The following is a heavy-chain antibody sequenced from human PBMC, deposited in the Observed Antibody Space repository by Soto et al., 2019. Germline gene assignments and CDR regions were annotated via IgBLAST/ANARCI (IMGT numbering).Heavy chain of an antibody. CDR3: VPPHYESSNAFDL. CDR1: GFTFSSYA. D-gene: IGHD3-16*01. CDR2: ISGSGGST. Sequence: PGGSLRLSCAASGFTFSSYAMSWVRQAPGKGLEWVSAISGSGGSTYYADSVKGRFTISRDNSKTAVYLEMNNLRLDDTATYYCVPPHYESSNAFDLWGQGTLVTVFS. V-gene: IGHV3-23*01. J-gene: IGHJ5*02.